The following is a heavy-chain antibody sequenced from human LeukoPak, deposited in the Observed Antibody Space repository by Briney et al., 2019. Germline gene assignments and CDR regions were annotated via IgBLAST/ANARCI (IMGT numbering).Heavy chain of an antibody. CDR2: ISSSSSYI. V-gene: IGHV3-21*06. J-gene: IGHJ5*02. Sequence: GGSLRLSCAASGFTFSTYSMNWVRQAPGKGLQWVSSISSSSSYIYYADSVKGRFTISRDNAKNSLYLQMNSLRAEDTAVYYCARGRGATVAGYASSLDPWGQGTLVTVSS. CDR3: ARGRGATVAGYASSLDP. CDR1: GFTFSTYS. D-gene: IGHD2-8*01.